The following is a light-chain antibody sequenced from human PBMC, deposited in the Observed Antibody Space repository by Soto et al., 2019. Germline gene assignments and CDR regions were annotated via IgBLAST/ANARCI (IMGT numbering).Light chain of an antibody. CDR3: SSYTSSSTLVV. V-gene: IGLV2-14*01. CDR2: DVS. J-gene: IGLJ2*01. Sequence: QSALTQPASVSGSPGQSITISCTGTSSDVGGYNYVSWYQQHPGKAPKLMIYDVSNRPSGVSNRFSGSKSGNTASLTISGLQAEDEADYYRSSYTSSSTLVVFVGGTKVTVL. CDR1: SSDVGGYNY.